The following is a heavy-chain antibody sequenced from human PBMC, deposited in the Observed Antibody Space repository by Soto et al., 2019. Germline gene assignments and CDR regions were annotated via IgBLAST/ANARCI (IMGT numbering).Heavy chain of an antibody. D-gene: IGHD3-22*01. Sequence: GGSLRLSCAACGFSFSSYAMHWVRQAPGKGLEWVAVISYDGSNKYYADSVKGRFTISRDNSKNTLYLQMNSLRAEDTAVYYCARAVLSFPINYDSSGYYGYWGQGTLVTVSS. CDR2: ISYDGSNK. CDR3: ARAVLSFPINYDSSGYYGY. CDR1: GFSFSSYA. V-gene: IGHV3-30-3*01. J-gene: IGHJ4*02.